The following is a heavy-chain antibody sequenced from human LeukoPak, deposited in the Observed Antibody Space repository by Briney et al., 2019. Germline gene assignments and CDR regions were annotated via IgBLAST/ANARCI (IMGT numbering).Heavy chain of an antibody. Sequence: ASVKVSCKASEYIFTTYYMHWVRQAPGQGLEWVGWMHPNSGATNYAQKIQGRVTMTRDTSISTAYMELSSLTSDDTAVYYCATSAKYSISWGAFDIWGQGTMVTVSS. V-gene: IGHV1-2*02. CDR2: MHPNSGAT. CDR3: ATSAKYSISWGAFDI. D-gene: IGHD6-13*01. CDR1: EYIFTTYY. J-gene: IGHJ3*02.